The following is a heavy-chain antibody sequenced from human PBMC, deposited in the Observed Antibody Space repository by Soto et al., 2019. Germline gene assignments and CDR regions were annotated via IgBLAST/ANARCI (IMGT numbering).Heavy chain of an antibody. D-gene: IGHD1-1*01. Sequence: SETLSLTCTVSGGSISSGGYYWSWIRQHPGKGLEWIGYIFDSGSTYYNPSLKSRVTISVDTSRNQFSLKLSSVTAADTAVYYCARTRTGTYDYSGQGTLVTVSS. CDR1: GGSISSGGYY. CDR3: ARTRTGTYDY. CDR2: IFDSGST. V-gene: IGHV4-31*03. J-gene: IGHJ4*02.